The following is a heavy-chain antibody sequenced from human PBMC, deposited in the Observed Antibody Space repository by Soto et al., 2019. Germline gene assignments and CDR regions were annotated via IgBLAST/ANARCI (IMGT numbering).Heavy chain of an antibody. V-gene: IGHV3-53*02. CDR1: GFTVSNNY. J-gene: IGHJ4*02. CDR3: ARIRGADWEPHYNYFDN. CDR2: IYSGITT. Sequence: EVQLVETGGGLIQPGESLTLSCAASGFTVSNNYMSWVRQAPGKGLEWVSLIYSGITTYYADSVKGRFTVSRDNSKNTLYRHMNSLYADDSAVYYCARIRGADWEPHYNYFDNWGQGTLVTVSS. D-gene: IGHD1-26*01.